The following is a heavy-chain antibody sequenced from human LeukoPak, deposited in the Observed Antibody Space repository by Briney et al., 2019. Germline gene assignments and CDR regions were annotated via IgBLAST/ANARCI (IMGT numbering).Heavy chain of an antibody. V-gene: IGHV4-31*03. CDR1: GXSISSGGYY. Sequence: TSETLSLTCTVSGXSISSGGYYWSWVRQHPGKGLEWIGYIYYSGSTYYNPSLKSRVTISVDTSKNQFSLKLSSVTAADTAVYYCAADLYCSGGSCYGDYWGQGTLVTVSS. CDR2: IYYSGST. D-gene: IGHD2-15*01. CDR3: AADLYCSGGSCYGDY. J-gene: IGHJ4*02.